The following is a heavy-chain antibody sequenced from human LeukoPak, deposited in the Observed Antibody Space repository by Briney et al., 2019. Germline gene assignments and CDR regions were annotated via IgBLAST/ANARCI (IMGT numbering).Heavy chain of an antibody. Sequence: SETLSLTCTVSGGSISSSGYYWGWIRQPPGKGLEWIASIYYSGSTYYNPSLKSRVTISVDTSKNLLSLKLSSLTAADTAVYYCARHGYSGSYYGLSWFDPWGQGTLVTVSS. CDR3: ARHGYSGSYYGLSWFDP. CDR1: GGSISSSGYY. D-gene: IGHD1-26*01. CDR2: IYYSGST. V-gene: IGHV4-39*01. J-gene: IGHJ5*02.